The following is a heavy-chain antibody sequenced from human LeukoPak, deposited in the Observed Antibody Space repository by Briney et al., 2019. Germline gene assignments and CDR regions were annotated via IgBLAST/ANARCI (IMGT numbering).Heavy chain of an antibody. CDR2: TRNKANSYTT. V-gene: IGHV3-72*01. CDR1: GFILSDYY. D-gene: IGHD1-26*01. Sequence: GGSLRLSCAASGFILSDYYMDWVRQAPGKGLEWVGRTRNKANSYTTEYAASVKGRFTISRDDSKNSLYLQMNSLKTEDTAVYYCTRAYATGATTGDYWGQGTLVTVSS. J-gene: IGHJ4*02. CDR3: TRAYATGATTGDY.